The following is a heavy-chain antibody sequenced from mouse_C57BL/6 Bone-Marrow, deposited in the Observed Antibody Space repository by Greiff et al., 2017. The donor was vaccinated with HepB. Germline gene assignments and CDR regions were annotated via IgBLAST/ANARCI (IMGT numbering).Heavy chain of an antibody. J-gene: IGHJ3*01. Sequence: EVKLMESGEGLVKPGGSLKLSCAASGFTFRSYVMSWVRQTPEQRLEWVAYISSGGDYIYYAATVKGGFTISRDNARNTLYLQMSSLKSEDTAMYYCTRDPWDGGFAYWGQGTLVTVSA. D-gene: IGHD4-1*01. CDR1: GFTFRSYV. V-gene: IGHV5-9-1*02. CDR2: ISSGGDYI. CDR3: TRDPWDGGFAY.